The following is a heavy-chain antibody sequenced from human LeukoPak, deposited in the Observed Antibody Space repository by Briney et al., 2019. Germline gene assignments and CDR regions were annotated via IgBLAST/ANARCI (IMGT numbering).Heavy chain of an antibody. CDR2: ISSSGSTI. D-gene: IGHD3-16*01. V-gene: IGHV3-48*03. CDR3: AKYGGHPLPHYYLDY. Sequence: GGSLRLSCAASGFTFSSYEMNWVRQAPGKGLEWVSYISSSGSTIYYADSVKGRFTISRDNSENTLFLQMNSLRAEDTAVYYCAKYGGHPLPHYYLDYWGQGTQVTVSS. CDR1: GFTFSSYE. J-gene: IGHJ4*02.